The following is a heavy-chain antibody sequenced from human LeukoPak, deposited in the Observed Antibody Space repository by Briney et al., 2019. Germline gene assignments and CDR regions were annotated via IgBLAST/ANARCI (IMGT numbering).Heavy chain of an antibody. CDR1: GYTFTSYG. Sequence: ASVKVSCKASGYTFTSYGISWVRQAPGQGLEWMGWISAYNGNTNYAQKHQGRVTMTTDTSTSTAYMELRSLRSDDTAVYYCAREWDDYGDHGGYYFDYWGQGTLVTVSS. V-gene: IGHV1-18*01. CDR3: AREWDDYGDHGGYYFDY. J-gene: IGHJ4*02. CDR2: ISAYNGNT. D-gene: IGHD4-17*01.